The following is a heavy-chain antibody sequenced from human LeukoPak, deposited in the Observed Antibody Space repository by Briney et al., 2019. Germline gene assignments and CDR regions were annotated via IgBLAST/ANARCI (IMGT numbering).Heavy chain of an antibody. J-gene: IGHJ4*02. D-gene: IGHD3-22*01. V-gene: IGHV3-48*03. CDR3: ARDGDYYDSSGYSYVYFDY. CDR1: GFTFSSYE. CDR2: ISSSSGPI. Sequence: GGSLRLSCAASGFTFSSYEMNWVRQAPGKGLEWVSYISSSSGPIYYADSVKGRFTISRDNAKNSLYLQMNSLRAEDTAVYYCARDGDYYDSSGYSYVYFDYWGQGTLVTVSS.